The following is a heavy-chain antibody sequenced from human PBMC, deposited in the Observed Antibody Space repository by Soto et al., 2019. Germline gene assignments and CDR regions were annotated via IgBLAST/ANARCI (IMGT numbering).Heavy chain of an antibody. D-gene: IGHD3-22*01. V-gene: IGHV3-7*01. CDR3: VRATLSWGHYYFRGLDV. CDR1: GFMFGTYW. CDR2: IKHDGNER. J-gene: IGHJ6*02. Sequence: GGSLRLSCAATGFMFGTYWMSWVRQAPGKGLEWVANIKHDGNERYYADSVKGRFTVSRDNVKNFLHLQMSSLRGDDTGVYFCVRATLSWGHYYFRGLDVWGQGTTVTVSS.